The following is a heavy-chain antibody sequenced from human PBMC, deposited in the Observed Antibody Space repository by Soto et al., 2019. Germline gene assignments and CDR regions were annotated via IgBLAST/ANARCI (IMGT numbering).Heavy chain of an antibody. J-gene: IGHJ5*01. V-gene: IGHV4-34*01. CDR1: GGSFSGYY. Sequence: SETLSLTCAVYGGSFSGYYWSWIRQPPGKGLEWIGEINHSGSTNYNPSLKSRVTISVDTSKNQFSLKLSSVTAADTAVYYCARDIVVVVAASKVYNWFDSWGKGTLVTVSS. CDR3: ARDIVVVVAASKVYNWFDS. CDR2: INHSGST. D-gene: IGHD2-15*01.